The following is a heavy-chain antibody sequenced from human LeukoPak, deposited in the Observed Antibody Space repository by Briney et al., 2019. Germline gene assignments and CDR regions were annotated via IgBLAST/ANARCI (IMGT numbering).Heavy chain of an antibody. V-gene: IGHV4-59*01. CDR3: GRVASKGGMDV. CDR1: GGSIGSYH. Sequence: PSETLSLTCSVSGGSIGSYHWRCIPHPPGKARVGTGHAHYTWNNKYNLSVTSRVTRTLDRSKTQCSLSLTSVTAADTVVYYWGRVASKGGMDVWGQGTTVTVSS. D-gene: IGHD5/OR15-5a*01. CDR2: AHYTWNN. J-gene: IGHJ6*02.